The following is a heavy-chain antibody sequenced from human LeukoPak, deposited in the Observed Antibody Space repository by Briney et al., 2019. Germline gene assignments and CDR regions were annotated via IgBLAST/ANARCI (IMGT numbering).Heavy chain of an antibody. CDR2: ISYDGSNK. V-gene: IGHV3-30*18. J-gene: IGHJ4*02. D-gene: IGHD2-15*01. CDR3: AKEVVAAQAFDY. Sequence: PGGSLRLSCAASGFTFSSYGMHWVRQAPGKGLEWVAVISYDGSNKYYADSVKGRFTISRDNSKNTLYLQMNSLRAEDTAVYYCAKEVVAAQAFDYWGQGTLVTVSS. CDR1: GFTFSSYG.